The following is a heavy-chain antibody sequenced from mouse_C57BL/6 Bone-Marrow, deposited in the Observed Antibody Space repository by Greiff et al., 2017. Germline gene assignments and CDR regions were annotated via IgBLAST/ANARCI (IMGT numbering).Heavy chain of an antibody. D-gene: IGHD1-1*01. CDR2: IDPSDSDT. Sequence: QVQLQQPGAELVMPGASVKLSCKASGYTFTSYWMHWVKQRPGQGLEWIGEIDPSDSDTNYNQKFKGKSTLTVDKSSSTAYMPLSSLTSEDSAVYYCATLITTVEANWSCDVWGRGTTVTVSA. V-gene: IGHV1-69*01. CDR3: ATLITTVEANWSCDV. CDR1: GYTFTSYW. J-gene: IGHJ1*03.